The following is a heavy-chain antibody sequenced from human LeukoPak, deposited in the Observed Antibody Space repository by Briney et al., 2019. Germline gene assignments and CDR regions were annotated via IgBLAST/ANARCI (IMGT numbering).Heavy chain of an antibody. Sequence: SGGSLRLSCTVSGFTLSSYEMSWIRQAPGKGLEWVSSIEYSESNTHYADSVKGRFTISRDNSKNTLYLQMNSLRAEDTAVYYCAKGGYSSSWYILDYWGQGTLVTVSS. D-gene: IGHD6-13*01. CDR3: AKGGYSSSWYILDY. CDR1: GFTLSSYE. J-gene: IGHJ4*02. V-gene: IGHV3-23*05. CDR2: IEYSESNT.